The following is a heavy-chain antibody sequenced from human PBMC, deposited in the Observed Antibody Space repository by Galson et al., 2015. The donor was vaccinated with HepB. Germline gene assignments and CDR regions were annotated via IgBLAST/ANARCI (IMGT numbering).Heavy chain of an antibody. Sequence: SLRLSCAASGFTFSSYSMNWVRQAPGKGLEWVSSISSSSSYIYYADSVKGRFTISRDNAKNSLYLQMNSLRAEDTAVYYCARVEYGGVDTARPFHYWGQGTLVTVSS. CDR1: GFTFSSYS. CDR3: ARVEYGGVDTARPFHY. J-gene: IGHJ4*02. V-gene: IGHV3-21*01. D-gene: IGHD5-18*01. CDR2: ISSSSSYI.